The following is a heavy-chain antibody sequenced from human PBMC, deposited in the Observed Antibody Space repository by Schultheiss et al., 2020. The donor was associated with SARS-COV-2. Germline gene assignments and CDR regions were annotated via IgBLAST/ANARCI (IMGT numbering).Heavy chain of an antibody. CDR1: GYSISSGYY. V-gene: IGHV4-38-2*01. CDR3: ARVTSSWVPYFDY. J-gene: IGHJ4*02. D-gene: IGHD6-13*01. Sequence: SETLSLTCAVSGYSISSGYYWGWIRQPPGKGLEWIGYIYYSGSTYYNPSLKSRVTISVDKSKNQFSLKLSSVTAADTAVYYCARVTSSWVPYFDYWGQGTLVTVSS. CDR2: IYYSGST.